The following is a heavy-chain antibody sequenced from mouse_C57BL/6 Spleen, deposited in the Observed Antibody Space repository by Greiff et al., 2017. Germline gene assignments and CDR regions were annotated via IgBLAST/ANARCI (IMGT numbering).Heavy chain of an antibody. V-gene: IGHV1-55*01. Sequence: QVQLQQPGAELVKPGASVKMSCKASGYTFTSYWITWVKQRPGQGLEWIGDIYPGSGSTNYNEKFKSKATLTVDTSSSTAYMQLSSLTSEDSAVYYCARGDYGSSSYYFDYWGQRTTLTVSS. D-gene: IGHD1-1*01. CDR3: ARGDYGSSSYYFDY. CDR2: IYPGSGST. J-gene: IGHJ2*01. CDR1: GYTFTSYW.